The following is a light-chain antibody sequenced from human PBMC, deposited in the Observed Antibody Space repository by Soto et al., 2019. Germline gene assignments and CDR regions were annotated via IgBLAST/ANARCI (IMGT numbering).Light chain of an antibody. Sequence: DSQMTQYPSTLSASVGDRVTITCRASQSISSWLAWYQQKPGKAPKLLISKASTLQSGVPPRFSGSGSGTEFTLTINSLQPDDFATYYCQQYESYPMTFGGGTKV. CDR2: KAS. J-gene: IGKJ4*01. V-gene: IGKV1-5*03. CDR1: QSISSW. CDR3: QQYESYPMT.